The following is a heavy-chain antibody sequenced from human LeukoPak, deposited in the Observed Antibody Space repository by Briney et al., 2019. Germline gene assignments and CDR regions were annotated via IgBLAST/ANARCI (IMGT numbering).Heavy chain of an antibody. V-gene: IGHV3-74*01. D-gene: IGHD4-17*01. CDR1: ALTVRSYW. Sequence: GGSLTLSCPAAALTVRSYWMHCVRQAPGSWLVWASRINSDGSSRSYADTVKGRFTNYSDNANNTLYLQMNRLRVEETAVYYCARLYGGYGDYYFDYWGQGTLVTVSS. J-gene: IGHJ4*02. CDR2: INSDGSSR. CDR3: ARLYGGYGDYYFDY.